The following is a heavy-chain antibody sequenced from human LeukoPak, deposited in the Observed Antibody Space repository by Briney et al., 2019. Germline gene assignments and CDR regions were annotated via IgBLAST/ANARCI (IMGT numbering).Heavy chain of an antibody. CDR2: ISSSSSYI. CDR3: ASLGVTTFDY. D-gene: IGHD3-10*01. CDR1: GFTFSSYS. J-gene: IGHJ4*02. V-gene: IGHV3-21*01. Sequence: NPGGSLRLSCAASGFTFSSYSMNWVRQAPGKGLEWVSSISSSSSYIYYADSVKGRFPISRDNAKNSLYLQMNSLRAEDTAVYYCASLGVTTFDYWGQGTLVTVSS.